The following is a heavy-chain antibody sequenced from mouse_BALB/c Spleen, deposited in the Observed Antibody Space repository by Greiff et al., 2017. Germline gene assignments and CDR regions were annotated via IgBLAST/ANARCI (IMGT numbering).Heavy chain of an antibody. D-gene: IGHD2-1*01. Sequence: VQLKESGPELVKPGASVKMSCKASGYTFTSYVMHWVKQKPGQGLEWIGYINPYNDGTKYNEKFKGKATLTSDKSSSTAYMELSSLTSEDSAVYYCAREAHGNHFDYWGQGTTLTVSS. CDR1: GYTFTSYV. CDR2: INPYNDGT. CDR3: AREAHGNHFDY. J-gene: IGHJ2*01. V-gene: IGHV1-14*01.